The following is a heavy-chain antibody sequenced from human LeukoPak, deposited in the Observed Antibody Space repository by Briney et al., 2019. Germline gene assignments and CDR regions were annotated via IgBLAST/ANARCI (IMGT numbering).Heavy chain of an antibody. J-gene: IGHJ3*02. V-gene: IGHV3-53*01. CDR1: GFTLRTNY. D-gene: IGHD3-16*01. Sequence: PGGSLRPSWAASGFTLRTNYMTWDRQAPGKGLEWVSVIYSGGSAYYADSVKGRFTISRDNSKNTLYLQMNSLRAEDTAVYYCARMGYDAFDIWGHGTMVTVSA. CDR2: IYSGGSA. CDR3: ARMGYDAFDI.